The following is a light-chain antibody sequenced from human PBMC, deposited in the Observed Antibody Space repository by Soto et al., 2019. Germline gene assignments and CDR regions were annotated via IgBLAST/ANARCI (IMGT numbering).Light chain of an antibody. V-gene: IGLV2-14*01. Sequence: QSALTQPASVSGSPGQSITISCTGTSSDDGGYNYVSWYQQHPGKAPKLMIYDVSNRPSGVSNRFSGSKSGNTASLTISGLQAEDEADYYCSSYTSSSTLWVFGGGTKLTVL. CDR1: SSDDGGYNY. CDR3: SSYTSSSTLWV. J-gene: IGLJ3*02. CDR2: DVS.